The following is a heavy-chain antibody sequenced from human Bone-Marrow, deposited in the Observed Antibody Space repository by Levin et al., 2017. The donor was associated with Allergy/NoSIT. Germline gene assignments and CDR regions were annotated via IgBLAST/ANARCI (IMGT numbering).Heavy chain of an antibody. CDR3: ARNVKLAAAGPYYYYYGMDV. Sequence: LSLTCAASGFTFSSYAMHWVRQAPGKGLEWVAVISYDGSNKYYADSVKGRFTISRDNSKNTLYLQMNSLRAEDTAVYYCARNVKLAAAGPYYYYYGMDVWGQGTTVTVSS. V-gene: IGHV3-30-3*01. D-gene: IGHD6-13*01. CDR2: ISYDGSNK. J-gene: IGHJ6*02. CDR1: GFTFSSYA.